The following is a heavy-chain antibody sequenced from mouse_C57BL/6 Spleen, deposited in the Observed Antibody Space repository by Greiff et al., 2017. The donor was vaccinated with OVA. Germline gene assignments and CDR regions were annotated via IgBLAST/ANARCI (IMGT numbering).Heavy chain of an antibody. D-gene: IGHD2-5*01. Sequence: EVMLVESGGGLVKPGGSLKLSCAASGFTFSSYTMSWVRQTPEKRLEWVATISGGGGNTYYPDSVKGRFTISRDNAKNTLYLQMSSLRSEDTALYYCARQAVTPYYYAMDYWGQGTSVTVSS. CDR3: ARQAVTPYYYAMDY. CDR1: GFTFSSYT. V-gene: IGHV5-9*01. CDR2: ISGGGGNT. J-gene: IGHJ4*01.